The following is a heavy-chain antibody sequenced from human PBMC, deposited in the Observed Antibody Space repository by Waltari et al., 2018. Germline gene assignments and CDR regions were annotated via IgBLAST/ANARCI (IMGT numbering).Heavy chain of an antibody. Sequence: QVQLVQSGAEVTNPGASVKVACKTSGYAFTAYYMFWVRQAPGQGLQCMGWINPNSGDTDYAQKFQGRVIMTRDTSITTAYIELSNLTSDDTAIYYCARGAPLIGGEQYLDNWGQGTLVTVSS. D-gene: IGHD2-21*01. CDR3: ARGAPLIGGEQYLDN. J-gene: IGHJ4*02. CDR2: INPNSGDT. V-gene: IGHV1-2*02. CDR1: GYAFTAYY.